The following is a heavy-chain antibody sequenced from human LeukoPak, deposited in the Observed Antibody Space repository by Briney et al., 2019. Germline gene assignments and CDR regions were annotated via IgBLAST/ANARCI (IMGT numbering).Heavy chain of an antibody. Sequence: SQTLSLTCTVSGGSISSGSYYWSWIRQPPGKGLEWIGYIYHSGSTYYNPSLKSRVTISVDRSKNQFSLKLSSVTAADTAAYYCARETVGAARWFDPWGQGTLVTVSS. J-gene: IGHJ5*02. CDR1: GGSISSGSYY. V-gene: IGHV4-30-2*01. D-gene: IGHD1-26*01. CDR3: ARETVGAARWFDP. CDR2: IYHSGST.